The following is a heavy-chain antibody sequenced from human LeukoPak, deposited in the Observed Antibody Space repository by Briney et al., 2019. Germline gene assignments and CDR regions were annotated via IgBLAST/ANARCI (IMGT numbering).Heavy chain of an antibody. CDR3: ARDDPGYSSTKNGMDV. CDR1: GGSISSGSCY. J-gene: IGHJ6*02. CDR2: IYTSGST. Sequence: SQTLSLTCTVSGGSISSGSCYWSWIRQPAGKGLEWIGRIYTSGSTNYNPSLKSRVTISVDTSKNQFSLKLSSVTAADTAVYYCARDDPGYSSTKNGMDVWGQGTTVTVSS. D-gene: IGHD6-13*01. V-gene: IGHV4-61*02.